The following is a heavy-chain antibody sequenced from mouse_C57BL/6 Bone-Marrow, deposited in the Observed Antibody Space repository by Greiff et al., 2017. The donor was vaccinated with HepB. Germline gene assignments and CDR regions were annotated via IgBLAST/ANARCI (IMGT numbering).Heavy chain of an antibody. D-gene: IGHD1-1*01. J-gene: IGHJ1*03. Sequence: EVKLMESGPGLVKPSQTVFLTCTVTGISITTGNYRWSWIRQFPGNKLEWIGYIYYSGTITYNPSLTSRTTITRDTPKNQFFLEMNSLTAEDTATYYCARLITTVVEYFDVWGTGTTVTVSS. CDR3: ARLITTVVEYFDV. CDR1: GISITTGNYR. CDR2: IYYSGTI. V-gene: IGHV3-5*01.